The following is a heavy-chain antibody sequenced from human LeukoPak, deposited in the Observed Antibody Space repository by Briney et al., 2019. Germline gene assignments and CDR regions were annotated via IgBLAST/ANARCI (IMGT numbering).Heavy chain of an antibody. CDR1: GFTFASYG. J-gene: IGHJ3*01. CDR3: AINGCYRGVCAFDV. Sequence: GGSLRLSCATSGFTFASYGMNWVRQAPGKGLEWVSYISNSAILYADSVKGRFTISRDNARNALYLQMNSLRAEDTAVYYCAINGCYRGVCAFDVWGQGTMVTVSS. D-gene: IGHD2-21*01. CDR2: ISNSAI. V-gene: IGHV3-48*01.